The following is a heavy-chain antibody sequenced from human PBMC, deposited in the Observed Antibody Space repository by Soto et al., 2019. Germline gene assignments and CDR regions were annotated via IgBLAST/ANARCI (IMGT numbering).Heavy chain of an antibody. CDR1: GGSISSGDYY. Sequence: SETLSLTCTVSGGSISSGDYYWSWIRQPPGKGLEWIGYIYYSGSTYYNPSLKSRVTISVDTSKNQFSLKLSSVTAADTAVYYCATPYDFWNGYAYWGQGTLVTVSS. CDR3: ATPYDFWNGYAY. D-gene: IGHD3-3*01. V-gene: IGHV4-30-4*02. J-gene: IGHJ4*02. CDR2: IYYSGST.